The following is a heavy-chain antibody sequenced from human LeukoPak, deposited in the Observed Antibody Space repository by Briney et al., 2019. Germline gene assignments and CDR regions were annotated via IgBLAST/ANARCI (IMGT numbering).Heavy chain of an antibody. J-gene: IGHJ1*01. D-gene: IGHD3-22*01. V-gene: IGHV1-69*05. Sequence: SVKVSCKASGGTFSSYAISWLRQAPGQGLEWMGGIIPIFGTANYAQKFQGGVTITTDESTSTAYMELSSLRSEDTAVYYCARAADYYDSSGYPEYFQHWGQGTLVTVSS. CDR1: GGTFSSYA. CDR2: IIPIFGTA. CDR3: ARAADYYDSSGYPEYFQH.